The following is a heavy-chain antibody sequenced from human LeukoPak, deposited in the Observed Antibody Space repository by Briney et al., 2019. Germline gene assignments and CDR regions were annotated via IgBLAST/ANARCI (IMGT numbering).Heavy chain of an antibody. CDR2: IYYSGST. V-gene: IGHV4-30-4*01. CDR1: GGSISSGDYY. J-gene: IGHJ4*02. CDR3: ARGPNTYYDFWSGYYTFDY. D-gene: IGHD3-3*01. Sequence: SETLSLTRTVSGGSISSGDYYWSWIRQPPGKGLEWIGYIYYSGSTYYNPSLKSRVTISVDTSKNQFSLKLSSVTAADTAVYYCARGPNTYYDFWSGYYTFDYWGQGTLVTVSS.